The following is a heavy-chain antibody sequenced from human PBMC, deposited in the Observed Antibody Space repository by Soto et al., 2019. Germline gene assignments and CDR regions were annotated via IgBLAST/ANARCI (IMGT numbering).Heavy chain of an antibody. CDR1: GGTFSSYA. V-gene: IGHV1-69*13. Sequence: ASVKVSCKASGGTFSSYAISWVRQAPGQGLEWMGGIIPIFGTANYAQKFQGRVTITADESTSTAYMELSSLRSEDTAVYYCASGLRLVIGSGGDFDYWGQGTLVTVS. D-gene: IGHD3-9*01. CDR2: IIPIFGTA. CDR3: ASGLRLVIGSGGDFDY. J-gene: IGHJ4*02.